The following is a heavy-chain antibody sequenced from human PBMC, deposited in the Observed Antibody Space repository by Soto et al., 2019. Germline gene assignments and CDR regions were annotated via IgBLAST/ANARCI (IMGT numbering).Heavy chain of an antibody. V-gene: IGHV4-59*01. J-gene: IGHJ4*02. CDR3: ARAIGYTGSGWYGLDY. D-gene: IGHD6-19*01. Sequence: PSETLSLTCTVSGGSISSYYWSWIRQPPGKGLEWIGYIYYSGSTNYNPSLKSRVTISVDTSKNQFSLKLSSVTAADTAVYYCARAIGYTGSGWYGLDYWGQGTLVTVSS. CDR1: GGSISSYY. CDR2: IYYSGST.